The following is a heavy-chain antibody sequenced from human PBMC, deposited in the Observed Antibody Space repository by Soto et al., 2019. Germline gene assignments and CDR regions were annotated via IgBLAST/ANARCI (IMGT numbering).Heavy chain of an antibody. CDR3: AKGGIAARIDY. CDR2: ISGSGGST. V-gene: IGHV3-23*01. CDR1: GFTFSSYA. D-gene: IGHD6-13*01. J-gene: IGHJ4*02. Sequence: EVQLLESGGGLVQPGGSLRLSCAASGFTFSSYAMSWVRQAPGKGLEWVSAISGSGGSTYYADSVKGRFTISRDNSKNTLYLPMNSLRAEDTAVDSCAKGGIAARIDYWGQGTLVTVSS.